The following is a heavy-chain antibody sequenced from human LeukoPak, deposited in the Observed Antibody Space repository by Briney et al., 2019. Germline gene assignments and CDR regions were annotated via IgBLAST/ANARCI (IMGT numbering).Heavy chain of an antibody. J-gene: IGHJ4*02. CDR3: ARDGRAGSLFAY. V-gene: IGHV4-59*01. CDR1: GGSITSYY. D-gene: IGHD6-19*01. CDR2: ISYSGST. Sequence: SETLSLTCTVSGGSITSYYWSWIRQPPGKGLEWVGYISYSGSTNYKPSLKSRVTISVDTSKNQFSPKLSSVTAADTAIYYCARDGRAGSLFAYWGQGTLVTVSS.